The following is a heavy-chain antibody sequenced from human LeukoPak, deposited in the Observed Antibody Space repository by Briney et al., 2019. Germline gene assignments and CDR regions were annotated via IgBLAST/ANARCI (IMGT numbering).Heavy chain of an antibody. CDR1: GGSISSSSNY. CDR3: ARHEEEDGYNAKTIDY. V-gene: IGHV4-39*01. CDR2: VYSTGSTT. J-gene: IGHJ4*02. Sequence: PSETLSLTCTVSGGSISSSSNYWGRVRQPPGKGLEWIGTVYSTGSTTYSNPSLKSRVTISVDTSKNQFSLKLSSVTAADTAVYYCARHEEEDGYNAKTIDYWGQGTLVTVSS. D-gene: IGHD5-24*01.